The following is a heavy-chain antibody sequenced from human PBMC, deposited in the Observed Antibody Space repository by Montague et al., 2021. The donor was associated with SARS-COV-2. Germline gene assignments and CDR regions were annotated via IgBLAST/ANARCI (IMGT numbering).Heavy chain of an antibody. V-gene: IGHV4-59*08. D-gene: IGHD2-8*02. J-gene: IGHJ5*02. CDR1: GGSISSYY. CDR3: ARHRPVGGVHP. CDR2: IYYSGST. Sequence: SETLSLTCTVSGGSISSYYWSWIRQPPGKGLEWIGYIYYSGSTNYNPSLKSRVTISVDTSKNQFSLKLSSVTAADTAVYYCARHRPVGGVHPWGQGTLVTVSS.